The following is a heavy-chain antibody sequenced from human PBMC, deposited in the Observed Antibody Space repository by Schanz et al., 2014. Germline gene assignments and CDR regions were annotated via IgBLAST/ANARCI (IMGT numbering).Heavy chain of an antibody. CDR2: ITRQGTT. CDR1: GFTFSSYG. J-gene: IGHJ4*02. D-gene: IGHD3-22*01. Sequence: QVQLVESGGGLVKPGESLRLSCAASGFTFSSYGMHWVRQAPGKGLEWVSGITRQGTTYYADFVKGRLTISRDNSKNTLYLQMNSLRAEDTAVYYCAKVGDTSGYPLEYWGQGTLVTVSS. CDR3: AKVGDTSGYPLEY. V-gene: IGHV3-NL1*01.